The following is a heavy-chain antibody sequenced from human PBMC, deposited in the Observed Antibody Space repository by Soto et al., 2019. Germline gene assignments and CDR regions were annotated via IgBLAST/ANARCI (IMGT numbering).Heavy chain of an antibody. V-gene: IGHV3-30-3*01. CDR3: AREGSAVGYYGLDV. CDR2: ISFAGTNK. CDR1: GFTFPNYV. Sequence: QVQLVESGGGVVQPGRSLRLSCAASGFTFPNYVMHWVRQAPGKGLEWVAVISFAGTNKYYPDSVKGRFTISRDNSKNTLSLEMHSLTTEDTAIYDCAREGSAVGYYGLDVWGQGTPVTVSP. D-gene: IGHD1-26*01. J-gene: IGHJ6*01.